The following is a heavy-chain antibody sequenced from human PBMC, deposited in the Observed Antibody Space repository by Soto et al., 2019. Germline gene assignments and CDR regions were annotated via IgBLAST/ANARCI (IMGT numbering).Heavy chain of an antibody. CDR1: GVNVSSYA. V-gene: IGHV4-30-2*01. D-gene: IGHD2-2*01. J-gene: IGHJ5*02. CDR3: ARVPTP. Sequence: LSCAASGVNVSSYAMSWIRQPPGKGLEWIGYIYHSGSTYYNPSLKSRVTISVDRSKNQFSLKLSSVTAADTAVYYCARVPTPWGQGTLVTVSS. CDR2: IYHSGST.